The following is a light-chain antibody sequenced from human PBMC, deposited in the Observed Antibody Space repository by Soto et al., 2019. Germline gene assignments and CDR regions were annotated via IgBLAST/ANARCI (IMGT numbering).Light chain of an antibody. V-gene: IGKV2-30*01. CDR3: MQGTHWPPT. J-gene: IGKJ4*01. CDR2: KVS. CDR1: QSLVYSDGNTY. Sequence: DVVMTQSPLSLPVTLGQPASISCWSSQSLVYSDGNTYLNWFQQRPGQSPRRLIYKVSNRDSGVPDRLSGSGSGTDFTLKISRVEAEDVGVYSCMQGTHWPPTFGGGTKVEIK.